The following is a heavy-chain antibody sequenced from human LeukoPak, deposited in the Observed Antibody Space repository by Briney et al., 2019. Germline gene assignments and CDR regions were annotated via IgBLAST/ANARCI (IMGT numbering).Heavy chain of an antibody. J-gene: IGHJ4*02. D-gene: IGHD3-10*01. CDR3: AHRVGGSGTYYNPLDY. V-gene: IGHV2-5*02. CDR2: IYWDDDK. CDR1: GFSLTTSGVG. Sequence: SGPTLVKPTQTLTLTCTFSGFSLTTSGVGVGWIRQPPGKALEWLALIYWDDDKRYSPSLKSRLTITKDTSKNQVVLTMTNMDPVDTATYYCAHRVGGSGTYYNPLDYWGQGTLVTVSS.